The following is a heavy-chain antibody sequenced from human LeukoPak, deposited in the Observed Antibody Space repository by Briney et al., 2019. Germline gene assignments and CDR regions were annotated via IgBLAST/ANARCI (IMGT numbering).Heavy chain of an antibody. CDR2: INSDGSST. Sequence: PGGSLRLSCAASGFTFSSYRMQWVRQAPGKGLVWVSRINSDGSSTSYADSVKGRFTISRDNAKNTLYLQMNSLRGEDTAVYYCASSYGSGSYYKLGFDYWGQGTLATVSS. CDR1: GFTFSSYR. J-gene: IGHJ4*02. CDR3: ASSYGSGSYYKLGFDY. V-gene: IGHV3-74*01. D-gene: IGHD3-10*01.